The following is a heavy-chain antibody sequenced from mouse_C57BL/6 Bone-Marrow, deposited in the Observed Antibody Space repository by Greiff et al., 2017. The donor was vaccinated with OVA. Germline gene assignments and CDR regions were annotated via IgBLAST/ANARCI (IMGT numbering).Heavy chain of an antibody. CDR2: IYPGDGDT. J-gene: IGHJ3*01. CDR1: GYAFSSSW. V-gene: IGHV1-82*01. CDR3: ARPGVYYGSSYGWFAY. Sequence: QVQLKESGPELVKPGASVKISCKASGYAFSSSWMNWVKQRPGKGLEWIGRIYPGDGDTNYNGKFKGKATLNADKSSSTAYMQLSSLTSEDSAVYFCARPGVYYGSSYGWFAYWGQGTLVTVSA. D-gene: IGHD1-1*01.